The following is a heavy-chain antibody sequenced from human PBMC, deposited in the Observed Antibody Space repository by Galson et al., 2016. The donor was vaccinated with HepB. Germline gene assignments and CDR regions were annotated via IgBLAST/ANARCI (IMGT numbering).Heavy chain of an antibody. Sequence: SLRLSCAASGFTFSNYGIHWVRQAPGKGLEWVAVISFDGINKYYADSVKGRFTISRDNSKNTLYLQMNSLRVEDTAVYFCARGGRYIWGSYRYSGPYGMDVWGQGTTVTVSS. J-gene: IGHJ6*02. CDR1: GFTFSNYG. D-gene: IGHD3-16*02. CDR3: ARGGRYIWGSYRYSGPYGMDV. V-gene: IGHV3-33*05. CDR2: ISFDGINK.